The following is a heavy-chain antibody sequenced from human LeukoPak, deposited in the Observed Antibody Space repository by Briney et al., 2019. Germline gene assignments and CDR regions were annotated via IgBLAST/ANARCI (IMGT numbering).Heavy chain of an antibody. CDR1: GFTFSSYA. D-gene: IGHD6-6*01. Sequence: GGSLRLSCAASGFTFSSYAMHWVRQAPGKGLEWVAVISYDGSNKYYADSVKGRFTISRDNSKNTLYLQMNSLRAEDMAVYYCASGGAAARPKFDYWGQGTLVTVSS. CDR3: ASGGAAARPKFDY. V-gene: IGHV3-30*01. CDR2: ISYDGSNK. J-gene: IGHJ4*02.